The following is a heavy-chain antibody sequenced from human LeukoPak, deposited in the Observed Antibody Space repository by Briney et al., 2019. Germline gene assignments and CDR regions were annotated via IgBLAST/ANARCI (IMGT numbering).Heavy chain of an antibody. CDR1: GGSISSGSYY. CDR2: IYTSGST. V-gene: IGHV4-61*02. J-gene: IGHJ3*02. Sequence: SETLSLTCTVSGGSISSGSYYWSWIRQPAGKGLEWIGRIYTSGSTNYNPSLKSRVTISVDTSKNQFSLKLSSVTAADTAVYYCARERTMVRGANAFDIWGQGTMVTVSS. D-gene: IGHD3-10*01. CDR3: ARERTMVRGANAFDI.